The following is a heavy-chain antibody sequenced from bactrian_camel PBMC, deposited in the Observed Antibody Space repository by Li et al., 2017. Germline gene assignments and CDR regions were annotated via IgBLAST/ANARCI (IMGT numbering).Heavy chain of an antibody. Sequence: HVQLVESGGGSVQPGESLRLSCVASGFAGSNLYMAWFRQAPGKEREGVAAIDNAGSATYTYAVQGRFTISKDSAKNTLYLQMNDLKVEDTAMYYCAADGVNLQLARGYNYWGQGTQVTVS. CDR1: GFAGSNLY. V-gene: IGHV3S53*01. J-gene: IGHJ4*01. CDR3: AADGVNLQLARGYNY. D-gene: IGHD7*01. CDR2: IDNAGSA.